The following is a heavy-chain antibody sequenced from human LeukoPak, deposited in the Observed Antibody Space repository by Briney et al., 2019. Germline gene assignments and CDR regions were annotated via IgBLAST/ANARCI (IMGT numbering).Heavy chain of an antibody. V-gene: IGHV4-59*08. CDR3: ARGWAFDI. CDR2: IYCSGST. J-gene: IGHJ3*02. D-gene: IGHD6-19*01. CDR1: GGSISSYY. Sequence: PSETLSLTCTVSGGSISSYYWSWIRQPPGKGLEWSGYIYCSGSTNYNPSHKSRVTISEDPSKNQFSRELRSVTAADTAVYYCARGWAFDIWGQGTMVTVSS.